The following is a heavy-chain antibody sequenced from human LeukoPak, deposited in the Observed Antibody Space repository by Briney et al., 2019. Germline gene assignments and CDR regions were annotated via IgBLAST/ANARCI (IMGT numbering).Heavy chain of an antibody. CDR2: IYTSGST. V-gene: IGHV4-4*07. D-gene: IGHD2-2*02. J-gene: IGHJ5*02. Sequence: SETLSLTCTVSGGSISSYYWSWIRQPAGKGLEWIGRIYTSGSTNYNPSLKCRVIMSVDTSKNQFSLKLSSVTAADTAVYYCARDRSCTSCYMGSYNWFDPWGQGTLVTVSS. CDR3: ARDRSCTSCYMGSYNWFDP. CDR1: GGSISSYY.